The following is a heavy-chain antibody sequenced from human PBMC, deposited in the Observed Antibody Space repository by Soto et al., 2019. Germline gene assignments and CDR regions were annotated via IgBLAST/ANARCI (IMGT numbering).Heavy chain of an antibody. J-gene: IGHJ4*02. CDR3: AKVVPGGYCSGGSCYGLDY. D-gene: IGHD2-15*01. CDR2: ISGSGGST. Sequence: PGGSLRLSCAASGFTFNNYAMSWVRQAPGRGLEWVAAISGSGGSTYYSDSVKGRFTISRDNSKNTLFLQMNSLRAEDTAVYYCAKVVPGGYCSGGSCYGLDYWGQGTLVTVSS. CDR1: GFTFNNYA. V-gene: IGHV3-23*01.